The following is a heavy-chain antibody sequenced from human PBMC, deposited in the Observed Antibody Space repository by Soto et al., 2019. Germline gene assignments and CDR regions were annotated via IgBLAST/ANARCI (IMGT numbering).Heavy chain of an antibody. CDR1: GGSISGYY. CDR3: ARDLWGYCGTDCYPLDV. V-gene: IGHV4-59*01. CDR2: MYNTGST. D-gene: IGHD2-21*02. J-gene: IGHJ6*02. Sequence: PSETLSLTCTVSGGSISGYYWSWIRQPPGKGLEWIGYMYNTGSTVYNPSFKSRVTISVDTSKSQFSLRLNSVTAADTAVYYCARDLWGYCGTDCYPLDVWGQGTMVTVSS.